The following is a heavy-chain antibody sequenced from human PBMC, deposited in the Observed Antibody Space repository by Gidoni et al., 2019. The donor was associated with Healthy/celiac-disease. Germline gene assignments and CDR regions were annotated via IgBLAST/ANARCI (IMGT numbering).Heavy chain of an antibody. CDR3: ARGRYYDSSGSSFDY. CDR1: GFTFDDYG. Sequence: EVQLVESGGGVVRPGGSLRLSCAAPGFTFDDYGMSWVRQAPGKGLEWVSGINWNGGSTGYADSVKGRFTISRDNAKNSLYLQMNSLRAEDTALYYCARGRYYDSSGSSFDYWGQGTLVTVSS. V-gene: IGHV3-20*04. J-gene: IGHJ4*02. D-gene: IGHD3-22*01. CDR2: INWNGGST.